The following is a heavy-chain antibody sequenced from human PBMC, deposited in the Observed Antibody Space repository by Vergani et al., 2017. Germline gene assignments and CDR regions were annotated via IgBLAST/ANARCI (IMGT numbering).Heavy chain of an antibody. V-gene: IGHV3-15*01. CDR2: IKRKTDGGTT. Sequence: EVQLVESGGGLVKPGGSLRLSCAASGFTFSNAWMSWVRQAPGKGLEWVGRIKRKTDGGTTDYAAPVKGRFTISRGDSKNTLYLQMNSLKTEDPAVYYCTSHGLYCSGGSCRPGGWGQGTMVTVSS. CDR3: TSHGLYCSGGSCRPGG. J-gene: IGHJ1*01. CDR1: GFTFSNAW. D-gene: IGHD2-15*01.